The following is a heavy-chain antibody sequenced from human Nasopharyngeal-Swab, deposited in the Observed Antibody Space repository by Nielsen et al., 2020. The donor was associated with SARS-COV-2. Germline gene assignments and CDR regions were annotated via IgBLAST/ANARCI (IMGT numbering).Heavy chain of an antibody. CDR2: IYSFSST. V-gene: IGHV3-53*01. D-gene: IGHD3-10*01. CDR1: GFTVSNNY. Sequence: GGSLRLSCAAPGFTVSNNYMSWVRQAPGKGLEWVADIYSFSSTYDADSVRGRFTISRDSSKNTLYLQMNSLRVEDTAVYYCARGIYDSEVPYMDLWGKGTTVTVSS. CDR3: ARGIYDSEVPYMDL. J-gene: IGHJ6*03.